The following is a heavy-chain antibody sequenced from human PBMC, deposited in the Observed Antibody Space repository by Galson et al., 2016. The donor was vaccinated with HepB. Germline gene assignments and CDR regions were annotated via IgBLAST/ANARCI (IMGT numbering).Heavy chain of an antibody. D-gene: IGHD2-15*01. J-gene: IGHJ6*02. CDR1: GFRFSSYA. CDR3: APEDPDIVLVVAANGMGV. CDR2: ISGTSGVT. Sequence: LRLSCAASGFRFSSYAMSWVRQAPGKGLEWVSAISGTSGVTYYADSVRGRFTISRDNSKNTLYLQMNSLRAEDTAIYYCAPEDPDIVLVVAANGMGVWGLGTTVTVSS. V-gene: IGHV3-23*01.